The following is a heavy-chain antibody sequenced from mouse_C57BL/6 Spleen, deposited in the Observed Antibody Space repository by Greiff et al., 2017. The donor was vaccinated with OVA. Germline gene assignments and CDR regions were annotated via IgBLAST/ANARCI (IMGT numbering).Heavy chain of an antibody. CDR2: INPSSGYT. D-gene: IGHD1-1*01. V-gene: IGHV1-4*01. Sequence: QVHVKQSGAELARPGASVKMSCKASGYTFTSYTMHWVKQRPGQGLEWIGYINPSSGYTKYNQKFKDKATLTADKSSSTAYMQLSSLTSEDSAVYYCARRAITTVVAPFDYWGQGTTLTVSS. CDR3: ARRAITTVVAPFDY. CDR1: GYTFTSYT. J-gene: IGHJ2*01.